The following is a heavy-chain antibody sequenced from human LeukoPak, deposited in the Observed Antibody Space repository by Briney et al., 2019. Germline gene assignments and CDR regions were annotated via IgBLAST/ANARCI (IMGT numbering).Heavy chain of an antibody. CDR2: IYYSGST. V-gene: IGHV4-59*08. J-gene: IGHJ4*02. D-gene: IGHD6-19*01. Sequence: SETLSLTCTVSGGSISSYYWSWIRQPPGKGLEWIGYIYYSGSTNYNPSLKSRVTMSVDTSKNQFSLKLSSVTAADTAVYYCARQEYSSGWYLDYWGQGTLVTVSS. CDR1: GGSISSYY. CDR3: ARQEYSSGWYLDY.